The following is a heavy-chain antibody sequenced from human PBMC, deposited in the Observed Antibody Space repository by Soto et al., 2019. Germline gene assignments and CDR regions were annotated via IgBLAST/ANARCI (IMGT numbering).Heavy chain of an antibody. Sequence: GGSLRLSCAASGFTFSTYAMSWVRQAPGKGLEWVSAISGSGSDTYHADSVKGRFTISRDNSISTLFLQMNSLRTEDTAVYYCAHPLGYGVFDAYDIWGQGALVPVSS. CDR2: ISGSGSDT. J-gene: IGHJ3*02. CDR3: AHPLGYGVFDAYDI. D-gene: IGHD2-8*01. V-gene: IGHV3-23*01. CDR1: GFTFSTYA.